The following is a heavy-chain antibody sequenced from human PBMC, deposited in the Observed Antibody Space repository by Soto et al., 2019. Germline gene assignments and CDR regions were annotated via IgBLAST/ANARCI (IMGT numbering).Heavy chain of an antibody. J-gene: IGHJ4*02. CDR1: GFTFNNYA. D-gene: IGHD2-21*01. CDR3: ARAQYGGNSVSGY. V-gene: IGHV3-23*01. Sequence: EVQLLESGGGLVQPGGSLRLSCAASGFTFNNYAMTWARQAPGKGLEWVSVITGGSSTYYADSVKVRFTISRDNSKNTLFLQMNSLRAEDTAVYYCARAQYGGNSVSGYWGQGTLVTVSS. CDR2: ITGGSST.